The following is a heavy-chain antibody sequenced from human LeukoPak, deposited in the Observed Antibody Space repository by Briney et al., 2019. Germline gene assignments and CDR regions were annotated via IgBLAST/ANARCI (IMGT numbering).Heavy chain of an antibody. Sequence: GGSLRLSCAASGFTFSSYSMNWVRQAPGKGLEWVSSISSSSSYIYYADSVKGRFTISRDNAKNLLYLQMNSLRAEDTAVYYCAKSPLYYYDSSGYIDYWGQGTLVTVSS. CDR3: AKSPLYYYDSSGYIDY. J-gene: IGHJ4*02. CDR2: ISSSSSYI. D-gene: IGHD3-22*01. V-gene: IGHV3-21*01. CDR1: GFTFSSYS.